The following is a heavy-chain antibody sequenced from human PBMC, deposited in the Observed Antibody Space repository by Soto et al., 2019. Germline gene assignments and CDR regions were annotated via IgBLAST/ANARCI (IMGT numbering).Heavy chain of an antibody. J-gene: IGHJ4*02. D-gene: IGHD4-17*01. V-gene: IGHV4-59*01. Sequence: SETLSLTCTVSGGSISSYYWSWIRQPPGKGLEWIGYIYYSGSTNYNPSLKSRVTISVDTSKNQFSLKLSSVTAADTAVDYCARSGDYGDYGPEYYFDYWGQGTLVTVSS. CDR3: ARSGDYGDYGPEYYFDY. CDR1: GGSISSYY. CDR2: IYYSGST.